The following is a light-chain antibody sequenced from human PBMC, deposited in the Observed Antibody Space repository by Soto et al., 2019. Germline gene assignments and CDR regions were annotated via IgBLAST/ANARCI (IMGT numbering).Light chain of an antibody. CDR1: SSNIGSNY. J-gene: IGLJ2*01. V-gene: IGLV1-47*01. CDR2: RNN. Sequence: QSVLTQPPSASGTPGQRVTISCSGSSSNIGSNYVYWYQQLPGTAPKLLIFRNNHRPSGVPDRYSGSKSSTSGSLAISGLRSEDEADYDCAAWDDSLSGVLFGEGTKVTL. CDR3: AAWDDSLSGVL.